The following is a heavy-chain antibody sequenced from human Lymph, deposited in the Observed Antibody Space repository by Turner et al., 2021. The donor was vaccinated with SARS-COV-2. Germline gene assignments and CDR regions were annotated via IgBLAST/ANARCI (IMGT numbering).Heavy chain of an antibody. J-gene: IGHJ4*02. CDR1: GFTFSSYG. Sequence: QVQLVESGGGVVQPGRSLRLSCAASGFTFSSYGMHWVRQAPGKGLEWVAVISYDGSNKFYADSVKGRFTISRDNSKNTLYLQLNSLRAEDTAVYYCAKDRGDDYGDYGHDYWGQGTLVTVSS. D-gene: IGHD4-17*01. CDR3: AKDRGDDYGDYGHDY. CDR2: ISYDGSNK. V-gene: IGHV3-30*18.